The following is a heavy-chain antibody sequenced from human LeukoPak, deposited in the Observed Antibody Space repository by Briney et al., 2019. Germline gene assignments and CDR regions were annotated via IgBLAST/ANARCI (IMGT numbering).Heavy chain of an antibody. J-gene: IGHJ4*02. CDR2: ISGSGGST. CDR3: AKTATYDFWSGYWLGPYYFDY. D-gene: IGHD3-3*01. Sequence: TGGSLRLSCAASGFTFSSYAMSWVRQAPGKGLEWVSAISGSGGSTYYADSVKGRFTISRDNSKNTLYLQMNSLRAEDTAVYYCAKTATYDFWSGYWLGPYYFDYWGQGTLVTVSS. V-gene: IGHV3-23*01. CDR1: GFTFSSYA.